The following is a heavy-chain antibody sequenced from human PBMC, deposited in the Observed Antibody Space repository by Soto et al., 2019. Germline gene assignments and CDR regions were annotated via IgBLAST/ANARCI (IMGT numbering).Heavy chain of an antibody. J-gene: IGHJ4*02. CDR2: ISSSSSYI. Sequence: EVQLVESGGGLVKPGGSMRLSCAASGFTFSSYSMNWVRQAPGKGLEWVSSISSSSSYIYYADSVKGRFTISRDNAKNSLYLQMNSLRAEDTAVYYSARVSLGPGYSYGFDYWGQGTLVTVSS. CDR3: ARVSLGPGYSYGFDY. CDR1: GFTFSSYS. D-gene: IGHD5-18*01. V-gene: IGHV3-21*01.